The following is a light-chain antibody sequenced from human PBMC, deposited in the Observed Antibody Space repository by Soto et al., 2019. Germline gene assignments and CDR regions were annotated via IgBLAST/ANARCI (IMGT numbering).Light chain of an antibody. V-gene: IGLV1-44*01. CDR1: SSNIGRNP. CDR3: ATWDDSLYGMV. CDR2: TND. Sequence: QSVLTQPPSASGTPGQRVTISCSGGSSNIGRNPANWYLQLPGTAPKLLIYTNDRRPSGVPDRVSASKSGTSASLTISGLQSEDEADYYCATWDDSLYGMVFGGGTKLTVL. J-gene: IGLJ2*01.